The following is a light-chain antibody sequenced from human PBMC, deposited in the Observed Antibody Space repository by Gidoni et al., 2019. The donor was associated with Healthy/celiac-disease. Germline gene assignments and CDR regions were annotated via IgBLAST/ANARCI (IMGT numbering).Light chain of an antibody. Sequence: EIVMTQSPATLSVSPGERATLSCRASHSVSNSLAWYQQKPGQAPRLLIYGASTRATGIPARFSGSGSGTEFTLTISGLQSEDFAVYCCQQYNDWPPLTFGGGTKVEIK. V-gene: IGKV3-15*01. CDR2: GAS. J-gene: IGKJ4*01. CDR3: QQYNDWPPLT. CDR1: HSVSNS.